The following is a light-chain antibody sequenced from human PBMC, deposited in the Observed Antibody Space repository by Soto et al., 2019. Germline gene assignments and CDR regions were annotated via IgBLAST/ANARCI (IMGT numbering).Light chain of an antibody. CDR3: QLRSISPKT. V-gene: IGKV3-11*01. CDR2: DAS. J-gene: IGKJ2*01. CDR1: QSVSSY. Sequence: EIVLTQSPATLSLSPGERATLSCRASQSVSSYLAWYQQKPGQAPRLLIYDASNRATGIPARFSGSGSGTDFTLTIRSLVPEYFAAAYSQLRSISPKTFLQGTKVEIK.